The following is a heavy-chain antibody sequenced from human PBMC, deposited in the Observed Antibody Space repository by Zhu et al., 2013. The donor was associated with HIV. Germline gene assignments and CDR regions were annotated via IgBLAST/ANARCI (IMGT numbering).Heavy chain of an antibody. CDR2: IIPFFGIA. V-gene: IGHV1-69*12. CDR1: GGTLSRYA. Sequence: HVQLVQSGAEVRKPGSSVKVSCKASGGTLSRYAINWVRLAPGQGLEWMGWIIPFFGIANYAQKLQDRVTITADESTSTAYMELSSLRSEDTAVYYCARGGTAAGEGFDPWGQGTLVTVSS. D-gene: IGHD6-13*01. CDR3: ARGGTAAGEGFDP. J-gene: IGHJ5*02.